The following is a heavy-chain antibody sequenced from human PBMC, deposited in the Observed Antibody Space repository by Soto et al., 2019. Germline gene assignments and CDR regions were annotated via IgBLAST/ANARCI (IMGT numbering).Heavy chain of an antibody. J-gene: IGHJ4*02. CDR3: ARHARNIAPENYYFDY. CDR2: IYYGGTT. CDR1: GGSISNNNYY. Sequence: PSETLSLTCTVSGGSISNNNYYWDWIRQSPGKGLEWIGNIYYGGTTYSNPSLKSRVTISLDTSNNQFSLSLSSVTAADTAVYFCARHARNIAPENYYFDYWGRGTLVTVSS. D-gene: IGHD6-13*01. V-gene: IGHV4-39*01.